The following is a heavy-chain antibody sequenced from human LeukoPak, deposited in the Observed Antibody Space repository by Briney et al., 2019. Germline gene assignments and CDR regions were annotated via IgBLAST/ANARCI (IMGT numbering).Heavy chain of an antibody. D-gene: IGHD3-3*02. Sequence: GGSLRLSCTASGFTVATNYMNWVRQPPGRGLEWVSILYSGADTYYADSVKGRFIVSRDSSKNMLFLHMNALRPEDTAVYYCARIGDHFHWYLDLWGRGTLVTVSS. CDR2: LYSGADT. J-gene: IGHJ2*01. V-gene: IGHV3-53*01. CDR3: ARIGDHFHWYLDL. CDR1: GFTVATNY.